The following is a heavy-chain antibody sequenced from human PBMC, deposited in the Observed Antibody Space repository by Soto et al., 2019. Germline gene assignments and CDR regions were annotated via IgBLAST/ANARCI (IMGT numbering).Heavy chain of an antibody. D-gene: IGHD1-26*01. CDR2: IWYDGSNK. CDR3: ARGFRGSYWYYYYGMDA. J-gene: IGHJ6*02. CDR1: GFTFSSYG. V-gene: IGHV3-33*01. Sequence: LRLSCAASGFTFSSYGMHWVRQAPGKGLEWVAVIWYDGSNKYYADSVKGRFTISRDNSKNTLYLQMNSLRAEDTAVYYCARGFRGSYWYYYYGMDAWGQGTTVTVS.